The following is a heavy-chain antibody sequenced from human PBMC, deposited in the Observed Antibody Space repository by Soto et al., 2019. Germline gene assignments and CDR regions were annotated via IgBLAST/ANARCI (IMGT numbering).Heavy chain of an antibody. CDR3: ATQEVGGSYVYTFDP. CDR1: GGSISSSSYY. V-gene: IGHV4-39*02. J-gene: IGHJ5*02. CDR2: IYYSGST. Sequence: QLQLQESGPGLVKPSETLSLTCTVSGGSISSSSYYWGWIRQPPGKGLEWIGSIYYSGSTYYNQSPKSRVTISVDTSKNHLSLKLSSVPAADTAVYYCATQEVGGSYVYTFDPWGQGTLVTVSS. D-gene: IGHD1-26*01.